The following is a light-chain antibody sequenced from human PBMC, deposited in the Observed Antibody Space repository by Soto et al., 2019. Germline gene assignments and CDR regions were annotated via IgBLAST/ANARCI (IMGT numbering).Light chain of an antibody. CDR1: QSVSSSY. CDR2: GAS. V-gene: IGKV3-20*01. Sequence: ETVLTHSPGTMSLSPGAGATLSCRASQSVSSSYLAWYQQKPGQAPRLLIYGASNRATGIPDRFSGSGSGTDFTLTISRLEPEDFAVYYCQQYGRSGTFGQGTKVDIK. J-gene: IGKJ1*01. CDR3: QQYGRSGT.